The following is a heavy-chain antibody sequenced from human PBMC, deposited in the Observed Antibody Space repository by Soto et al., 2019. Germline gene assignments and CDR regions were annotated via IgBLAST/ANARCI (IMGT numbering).Heavy chain of an antibody. CDR2: TYYRSKWYN. Sequence: SQTLSLTCAISGDSVSSNSAAWNWIRQSPSRGLEWLGRTYYRSKWYNDYAVSVKSRITINPDTSQNQFCLQLNSLTPEDTAVYYCARARPQYSSSDWFDPWGQGTLVTVSS. V-gene: IGHV6-1*01. J-gene: IGHJ5*02. CDR1: GDSVSSNSAA. D-gene: IGHD6-13*01. CDR3: ARARPQYSSSDWFDP.